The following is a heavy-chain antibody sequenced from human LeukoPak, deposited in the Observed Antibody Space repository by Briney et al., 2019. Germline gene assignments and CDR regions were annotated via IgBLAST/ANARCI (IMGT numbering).Heavy chain of an antibody. J-gene: IGHJ3*02. CDR2: INPNSGGT. Sequence: ASVKVSCKASGGTFSSYAISWVRQAPGQGLEWMGWINPNSGGTNYAQKFQGRVTMTRDTSISTAYMELSRLRSDGTAVYYCARVPMEYSSSPGAFDIWGQGTMVTVSS. V-gene: IGHV1-2*02. CDR3: ARVPMEYSSSPGAFDI. D-gene: IGHD6-6*01. CDR1: GGTFSSYA.